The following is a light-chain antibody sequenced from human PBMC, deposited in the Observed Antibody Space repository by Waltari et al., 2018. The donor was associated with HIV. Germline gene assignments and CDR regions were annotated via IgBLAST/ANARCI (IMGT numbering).Light chain of an antibody. J-gene: IGLJ2*01. V-gene: IGLV2-14*01. CDR1: SSDVGGYNY. CDR2: EVN. Sequence: QSALTQPASVSGSPGQSIAISCTGTSSDVGGYNYVSWYQHHPGKVPKLMIYEVNNRPSGVSSRFSGSKSGNTASLTISGLQAEDEADYYCSSFTSRSTLVFGGGTKLTVL. CDR3: SSFTSRSTLV.